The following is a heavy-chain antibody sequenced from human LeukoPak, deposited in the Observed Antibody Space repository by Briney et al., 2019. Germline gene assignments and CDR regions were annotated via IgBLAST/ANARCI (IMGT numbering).Heavy chain of an antibody. J-gene: IGHJ4*02. Sequence: SETLTLTCAVYGGSFSGYYCSWIRQPPGKGLEWIGEINHSGSTNYNPSLKSRVTISVDTSKNQFSLKLSSVTAADTAVYYCARRYRGKWELPGMWGQGTLVIVSS. V-gene: IGHV4-34*01. D-gene: IGHD1-26*01. CDR3: ARRYRGKWELPGM. CDR2: INHSGST. CDR1: GGSFSGYY.